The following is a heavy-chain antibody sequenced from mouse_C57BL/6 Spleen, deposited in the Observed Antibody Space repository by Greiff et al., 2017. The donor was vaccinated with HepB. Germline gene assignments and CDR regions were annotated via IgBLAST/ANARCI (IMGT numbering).Heavy chain of an antibody. Sequence: QVHVKQPGAELVMPGASVKLSCKASGYTFTSYWMHWVKQRPGQGLEWIGEIDPSDSYTNYNQKFKGKSTLTVDKSSSTAYMQLSSLTSEDSAVYYCARSGGPGNFDYWGQGTTLTVSS. J-gene: IGHJ2*01. CDR2: IDPSDSYT. V-gene: IGHV1-69*01. D-gene: IGHD1-1*02. CDR1: GYTFTSYW. CDR3: ARSGGPGNFDY.